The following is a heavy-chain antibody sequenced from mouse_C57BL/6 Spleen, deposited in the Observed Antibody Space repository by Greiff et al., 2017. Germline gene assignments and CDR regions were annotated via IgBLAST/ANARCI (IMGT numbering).Heavy chain of an antibody. CDR1: GYSITSGYD. J-gene: IGHJ1*03. Sequence: DVQLQESGPGMVKPSQSLSLTCTVTGYSITSGYDWHWIRHFPGNKLEWMGYISYSGSTNYNPSLKSRISITHDTSKNHFFLKLNSVTTEDTATYYCARERGYYGSSFRYFDVWGTGTTVTVSS. CDR2: ISYSGST. CDR3: ARERGYYGSSFRYFDV. V-gene: IGHV3-1*01. D-gene: IGHD1-1*01.